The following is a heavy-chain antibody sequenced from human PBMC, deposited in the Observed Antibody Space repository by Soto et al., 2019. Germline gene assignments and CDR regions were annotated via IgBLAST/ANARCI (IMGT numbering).Heavy chain of an antibody. CDR2: TYYRSKWYN. Sequence: KQSQTLSLTCAISGDSVSSNSAAWNWIRQSPSRGLEWLGRTYYRSKWYNDYAVSVKSRITINPDTSKNQFSLQLNSVTPEDTAVYYCARVIFGVVTSGANFFDYWGQGTLVTVSS. V-gene: IGHV6-1*01. CDR1: GDSVSSNSAA. CDR3: ARVIFGVVTSGANFFDY. J-gene: IGHJ4*02. D-gene: IGHD3-3*01.